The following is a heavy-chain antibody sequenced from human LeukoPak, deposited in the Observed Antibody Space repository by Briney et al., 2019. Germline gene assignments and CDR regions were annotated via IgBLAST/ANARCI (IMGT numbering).Heavy chain of an antibody. V-gene: IGHV3-30*18. D-gene: IGHD5-18*01. CDR1: GFTFSSYG. CDR3: AKDRYSYAFEYSDS. Sequence: SGGSLRLSCAASGFTFSSYGMRWVRQAPGKGLDWVAVISNDGSKKYYADSVKGRFTISRDNSKNTLSLQVSSLRTEDTAVYYCAKDRYSYAFEYSDSWGQGTLVTVSS. CDR2: ISNDGSKK. J-gene: IGHJ4*02.